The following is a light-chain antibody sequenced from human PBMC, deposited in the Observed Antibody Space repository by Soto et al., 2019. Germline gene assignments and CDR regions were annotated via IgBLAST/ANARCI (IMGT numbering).Light chain of an antibody. Sequence: AIRMTQSPSSFSASTGDRVTITCRASQGIRSYLAWYQQKPGKATKLLIYAASNLQSGVPSRFSGSGSETDFTLTISCLQSEDFATYYCQQYYSYPWTFGQGTNFEIK. CDR1: QGIRSY. J-gene: IGKJ1*01. CDR3: QQYYSYPWT. V-gene: IGKV1-8*01. CDR2: AAS.